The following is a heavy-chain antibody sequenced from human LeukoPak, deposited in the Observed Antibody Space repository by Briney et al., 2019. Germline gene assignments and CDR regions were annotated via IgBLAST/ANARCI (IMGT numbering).Heavy chain of an antibody. V-gene: IGHV3-23*01. CDR2: ISGSGGST. CDR3: AKLYPDMTVVVTPSFDP. J-gene: IGHJ5*02. Sequence: GGSLRLSCAASGFTFSSYAMSWVRQAPGKGLEWVSAISGSGGSTYYADSVKGRFTISRDNSKNTLYLQMNSPRAEDTAVYYCAKLYPDMTVVVTPSFDPWGQGTLVTVSS. D-gene: IGHD3-22*01. CDR1: GFTFSSYA.